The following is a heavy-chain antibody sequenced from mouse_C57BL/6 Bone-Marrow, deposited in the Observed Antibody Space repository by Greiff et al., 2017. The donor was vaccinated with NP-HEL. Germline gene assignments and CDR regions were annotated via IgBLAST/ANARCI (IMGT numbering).Heavy chain of an antibody. CDR2: IYPGDGDT. CDR1: GYAFSSSW. V-gene: IGHV1-82*01. J-gene: IGHJ2*01. Sequence: VQLQQSGPELVKPGASVKISCKASGYAFSSSWMNWVKQRPGKGLEWIGRIYPGDGDTNYNGKFKGKATLTADKSSSTAYMQLSSLTSEDSAVYFCARKEIYDGYFLDYWGQGTTLTVSS. D-gene: IGHD2-3*01. CDR3: ARKEIYDGYFLDY.